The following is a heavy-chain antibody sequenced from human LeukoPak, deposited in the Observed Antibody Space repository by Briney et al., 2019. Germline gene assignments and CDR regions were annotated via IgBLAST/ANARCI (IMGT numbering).Heavy chain of an antibody. D-gene: IGHD6-13*01. V-gene: IGHV3-21*01. Sequence: GGSLRLSCAASGFTFSSYSMNWVRQAPGKGLEWVSSISSSSSYIYYADSVKGRFTISRDNAKNSLYLQMNSLRAEDTAVYYCARVGIAAAGDAYYGMDVWAKGPRSPSP. CDR2: ISSSSSYI. CDR1: GFTFSSYS. J-gene: IGHJ6*02. CDR3: ARVGIAAAGDAYYGMDV.